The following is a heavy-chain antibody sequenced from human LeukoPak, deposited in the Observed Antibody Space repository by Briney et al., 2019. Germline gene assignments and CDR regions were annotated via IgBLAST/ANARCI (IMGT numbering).Heavy chain of an antibody. D-gene: IGHD4-23*01. CDR1: GFTFDDYG. V-gene: IGHV3-20*04. CDR2: IKWNGGST. J-gene: IGHJ4*02. Sequence: PGGSLRLFCAASGFTFDDYGMSWVRQAPGKGLEWVSNIKWNGGSTGYADSVKGRFTISRDNAKNSLYLQMNSLRAEDTALYYCARHYYGGNSPLDYWGQGTLVTVSS. CDR3: ARHYYGGNSPLDY.